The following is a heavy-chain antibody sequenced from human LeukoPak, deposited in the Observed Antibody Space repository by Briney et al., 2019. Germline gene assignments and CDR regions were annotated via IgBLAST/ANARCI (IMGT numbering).Heavy chain of an antibody. CDR2: ISAYNGNT. J-gene: IGHJ4*02. V-gene: IGHV1-18*01. CDR1: GYTFTSYG. CDR3: ARVGIYCSSTSCYASDFDY. Sequence: ASVKVSCKASGYTFTSYGISWVRQAPGQGLEWMGWISAYNGNTNYAQKLQGRVTMTTDTSTSTAYMELRSLRSDVTAVYYCARVGIYCSSTSCYASDFDYWGQGTLVTVSS. D-gene: IGHD2-2*01.